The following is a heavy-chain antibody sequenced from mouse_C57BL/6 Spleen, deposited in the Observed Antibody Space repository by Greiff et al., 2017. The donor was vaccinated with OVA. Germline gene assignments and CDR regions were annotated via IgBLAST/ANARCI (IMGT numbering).Heavy chain of an antibody. Sequence: EVQVVESEGGLVQPGSSMKLSCTASGFTFSDYYMAWVRQVPEKGLEWVANINYGGSRTYYMDSLKSRFIISRDNAKNIRYLQMSSLKSEDTATDYCARDSYGSFAYWGQGTLVTVSA. CDR3: ARDSYGSFAY. CDR1: GFTFSDYY. J-gene: IGHJ3*01. V-gene: IGHV5-16*01. CDR2: INYGGSRT. D-gene: IGHD1-1*01.